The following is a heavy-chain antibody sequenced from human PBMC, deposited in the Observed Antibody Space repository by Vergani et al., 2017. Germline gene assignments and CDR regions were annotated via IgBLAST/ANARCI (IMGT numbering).Heavy chain of an antibody. Sequence: QVQLVESGGGVVQPGRSLRLSCAASGFTFNQYGMHWVRQAPGKGLEWVAVTWYDGNNKQYADSVEGRFTISRDNSKSTMYLQMNSLRDEDTGLYYCARDLRLLYNRFDPWGQGALVTVSS. CDR1: GFTFNQYG. J-gene: IGHJ5*02. CDR2: TWYDGNNK. CDR3: ARDLRLLYNRFDP. D-gene: IGHD1-14*01. V-gene: IGHV3-33*01.